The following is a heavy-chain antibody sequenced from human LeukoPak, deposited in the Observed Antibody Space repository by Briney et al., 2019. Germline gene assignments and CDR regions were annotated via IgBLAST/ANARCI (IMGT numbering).Heavy chain of an antibody. CDR3: ESTDGYSYGYLSDF. Sequence: GGSLRLSCAASGFTFSSNYMSWVRQAPGKGLEWVSVIYSGGSTYNTDCVKGRFTISRDNYKNTLYLQINSLRAEDTAVYYCESTDGYSYGYLSDFWGKGTLVTVSS. D-gene: IGHD5-18*01. J-gene: IGHJ4*02. V-gene: IGHV3-53*01. CDR1: GFTFSSNY. CDR2: IYSGGST.